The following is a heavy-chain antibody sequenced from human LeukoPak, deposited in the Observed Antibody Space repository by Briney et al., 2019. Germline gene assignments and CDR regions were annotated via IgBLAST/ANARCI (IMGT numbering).Heavy chain of an antibody. CDR1: GGTFISYT. CDR3: ARYPGIAVAGYYFDY. Sequence: SVKVSCKASGGTFISYTISWVRQAPGQGLEWMGGIIPILGIANYAQKFQGRVTITADKSTSTAYMELSSLRSEDTAVYYCARYPGIAVAGYYFDYWGQGTLVTVSS. V-gene: IGHV1-69*02. J-gene: IGHJ4*02. CDR2: IIPILGIA. D-gene: IGHD6-19*01.